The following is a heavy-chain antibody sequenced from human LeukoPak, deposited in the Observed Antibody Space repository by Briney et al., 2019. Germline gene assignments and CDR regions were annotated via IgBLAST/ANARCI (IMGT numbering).Heavy chain of an antibody. CDR1: GFSFSTYD. J-gene: IGHJ4*02. CDR3: AKKPATIKFPFDI. CDR2: ISTTGGYT. V-gene: IGHV3-23*01. Sequence: PGGSLRLSCVASGFSFSTYDMGWVRQPPGKGLEWVSAISTTGGYTEDADSVKGRFTISRDNSQNTLFLQMHSLRAEDTAVYYCAKKPATIKFPFDIWGQGTLVTVSP. D-gene: IGHD5-24*01.